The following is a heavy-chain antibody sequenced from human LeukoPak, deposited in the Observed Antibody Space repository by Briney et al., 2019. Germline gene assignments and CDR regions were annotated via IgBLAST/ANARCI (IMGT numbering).Heavy chain of an antibody. CDR2: INPNSGGT. J-gene: IGHJ6*03. CDR1: GYTFTGYY. CDR3: ARAGCSSTSCYRWGGYYYYYMDV. D-gene: IGHD2-2*02. Sequence: ASVKVSCKASGYTFTGYYMHWVRQAPGQGLEWMGWINPNSGGTNYAQKFQGRVTMTRDTSFSTAYMELSRLRSDDTAVYYCARAGCSSTSCYRWGGYYYYYMDVWGKGTTVTVSS. V-gene: IGHV1-2*02.